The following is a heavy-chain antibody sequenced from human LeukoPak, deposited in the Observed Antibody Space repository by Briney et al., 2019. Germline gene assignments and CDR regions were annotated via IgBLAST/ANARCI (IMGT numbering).Heavy chain of an antibody. CDR2: ISGSGGST. CDR3: AKVGGSYRYTPFDY. CDR1: GGSISSYY. D-gene: IGHD3-16*02. Sequence: ETLSLTCTVSGGSISSYYWSWIRQPPGKGLEWVSAISGSGGSTYYADSVKGRFTISRDNSKNTLYLQMNSLRAEDTAVYYCAKVGGSYRYTPFDYWGQGTLVTVSS. V-gene: IGHV3-23*01. J-gene: IGHJ4*02.